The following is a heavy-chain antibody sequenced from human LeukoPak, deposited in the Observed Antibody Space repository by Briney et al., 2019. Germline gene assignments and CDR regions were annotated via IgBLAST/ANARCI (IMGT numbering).Heavy chain of an antibody. CDR1: GGTFSSYA. CDR3: ARRHTYYYDSSGPGGFDP. J-gene: IGHJ5*02. Sequence: SVKVSCKASGGTFSSYAISWVRQAPGQGVEWMGRIIPIFGTANYAQKFQGRVTITADKSTSTAYMELSSLRSEDTAVYYCARRHTYYYDSSGPGGFDPWGQGTLVTVSS. CDR2: IIPIFGTA. D-gene: IGHD3-22*01. V-gene: IGHV1-69*06.